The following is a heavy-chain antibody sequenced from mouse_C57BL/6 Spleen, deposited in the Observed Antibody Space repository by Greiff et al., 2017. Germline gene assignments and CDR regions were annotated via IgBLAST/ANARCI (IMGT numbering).Heavy chain of an antibody. J-gene: IGHJ3*01. D-gene: IGHD1-1*01. CDR1: GYTFTSYW. CDR3: ARGDGSSSWFAY. V-gene: IGHV1-52*01. Sequence: VQLQQPGAELVRPGSSVKLSCKASGYTFTSYWMHWVKQRPIQGLEWIGNIDPSASETHSNQTFNDKATLTVDKSSSTAYRQVSSLTSEDSAVYYCARGDGSSSWFAYWGQGTLVTVSA. CDR2: IDPSASET.